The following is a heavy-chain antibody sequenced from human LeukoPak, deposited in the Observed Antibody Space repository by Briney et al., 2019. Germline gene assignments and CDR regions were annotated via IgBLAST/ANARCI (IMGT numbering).Heavy chain of an antibody. CDR1: GYTFTSYD. CDR3: ARVRLGNSGFVY. Sequence: VSVKVSCKASGYTFTSYDINWVRRATGHGLEWMGWMNPNSGNTGYAQKFQGRVTMTRNTSITTAYMELSSLRSDDTAVYTCARVRLGNSGFVYWGQGTLVTVSS. CDR2: MNPNSGNT. V-gene: IGHV1-8*01. D-gene: IGHD4-23*01. J-gene: IGHJ4*02.